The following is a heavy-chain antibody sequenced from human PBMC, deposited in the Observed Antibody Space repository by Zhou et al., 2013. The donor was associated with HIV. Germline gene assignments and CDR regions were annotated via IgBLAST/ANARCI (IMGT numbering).Heavy chain of an antibody. CDR1: GGTFSSYA. J-gene: IGHJ4*02. CDR2: IIPILGIA. V-gene: IGHV1-69*04. Sequence: QVQLVQSGAEVKKPGSSVKVSCKASGGTFSSYAISWVRQAPGQGLEWMGRIIPILGIANYAQKFQGRVTITADKSTSTAYMELSSLRSEDTAVYYCARDCSSTSCATPLDYWGQGTLVTVSS. CDR3: ARDCSSTSCATPLDY. D-gene: IGHD2-2*01.